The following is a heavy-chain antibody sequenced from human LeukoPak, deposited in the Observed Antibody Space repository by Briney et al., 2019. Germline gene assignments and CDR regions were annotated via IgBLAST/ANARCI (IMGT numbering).Heavy chain of an antibody. D-gene: IGHD2-15*01. CDR1: GFTFSSYN. CDR2: IKSKTDGGTT. CDR3: TTDGYCSGGSCLRAFDI. J-gene: IGHJ3*02. V-gene: IGHV3-15*01. Sequence: GGSLRLSCAASGFTFSSYNMNWVRQAPGKGLEWVGRIKSKTDGGTTDYAAPVKGRFTISRDDSKNTLYLQMNSLKTEDTAVYYCTTDGYCSGGSCLRAFDIWGQGTMVTVSS.